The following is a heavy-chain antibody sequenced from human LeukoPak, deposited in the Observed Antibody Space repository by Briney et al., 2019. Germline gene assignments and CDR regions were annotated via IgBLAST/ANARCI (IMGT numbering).Heavy chain of an antibody. Sequence: SETLSLTCAVYGVSFSGYYWSWIRQPPGKGLEWIGEINHSGSTNYNPSLKSRVTISVDTSKNQFSLKLSSVTAADTAVYYCARGPNDFWSGYYVDYWGQGTLVTVSS. CDR1: GVSFSGYY. D-gene: IGHD3-3*01. CDR3: ARGPNDFWSGYYVDY. CDR2: INHSGST. V-gene: IGHV4-34*01. J-gene: IGHJ4*02.